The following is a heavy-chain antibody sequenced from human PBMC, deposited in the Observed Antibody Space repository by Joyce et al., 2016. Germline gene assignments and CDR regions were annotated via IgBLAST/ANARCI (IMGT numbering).Heavy chain of an antibody. D-gene: IGHD3-16*01. J-gene: IGHJ4*02. V-gene: IGHV5-51*01. CDR3: ARSAVRGTLSPFFDY. CDR1: GYSFTSYW. Sequence: EVQLVQSGGEVKKPGESLKISCKGVGYSFTSYWLGWVRQMPGKGLELMGIINPEDSDTRCSPSFQGKVTIAVDRSIKTAHLRWGSLRASDTAIYYCARSAVRGTLSPFFDYWGQGSLVTVSS. CDR2: INPEDSDT.